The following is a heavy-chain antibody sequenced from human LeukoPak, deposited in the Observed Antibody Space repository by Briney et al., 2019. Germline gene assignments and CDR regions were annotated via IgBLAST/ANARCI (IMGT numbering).Heavy chain of an antibody. CDR3: AQQSLRSPDY. V-gene: IGHV4-38-2*01. D-gene: IGHD3-16*01. CDR2: IYHSGST. J-gene: IGHJ4*02. CDR1: GYSISSGYY. Sequence: SETLSLTCAVSGYSISSGYYWGWIRQPPGKGLEWVGNIYHSGSTYYNPSLKSRVTISVDTSKNQFSLKLSSVTAADTAVYYCAQQSLRSPDYWGQGTLVTVSS.